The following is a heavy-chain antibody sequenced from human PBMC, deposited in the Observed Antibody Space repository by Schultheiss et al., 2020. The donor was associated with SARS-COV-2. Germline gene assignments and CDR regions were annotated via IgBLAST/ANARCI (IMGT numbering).Heavy chain of an antibody. CDR3: ARGGGESLDAFDI. V-gene: IGHV3-30*03. D-gene: IGHD3-10*01. CDR1: GFTFSNAW. J-gene: IGHJ3*02. Sequence: GESLKISCAASGFTFSNAWMSWVRQAPGKGLEWVAVISFDGSNKYYADSVKGRFTISRDNAKNSLYLQMNSLRAEDTAVYYCARGGGESLDAFDIWGQGTMVTVSS. CDR2: ISFDGSNK.